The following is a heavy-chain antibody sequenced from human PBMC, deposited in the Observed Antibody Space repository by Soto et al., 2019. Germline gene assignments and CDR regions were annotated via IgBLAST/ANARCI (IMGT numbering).Heavy chain of an antibody. CDR1: GGTFSSYA. D-gene: IGHD3-22*01. CDR3: ARDRGRVTMIVVVMSYYGMDV. CDR2: IIPIFGTA. Sequence: QVQLVQSGAEVKKPGSSVKVSCKASGGTFSSYAISWVRQAPGQGLEWMGGIIPIFGTANYAQKFQGRVTITADESTSTAYMELSSLRSEDTAMYYCARDRGRVTMIVVVMSYYGMDVWGQGTTVTVSS. J-gene: IGHJ6*02. V-gene: IGHV1-69*01.